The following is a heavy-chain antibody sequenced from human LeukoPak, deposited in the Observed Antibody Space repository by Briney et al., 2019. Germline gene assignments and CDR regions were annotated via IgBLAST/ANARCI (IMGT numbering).Heavy chain of an antibody. CDR1: GGSFSGYY. CDR3: ARRWIQLWYGY. V-gene: IGHV4-34*01. Sequence: PSETLSLTCAVYGGSFSGYYWSWIRQPPGKGLECIGEINHSGSTNYNPSLKSRVTISVDTSKNQFSLKLSSVTAADTAVYYCARRWIQLWYGYWGQGTLVTVSS. D-gene: IGHD5-18*01. CDR2: INHSGST. J-gene: IGHJ4*02.